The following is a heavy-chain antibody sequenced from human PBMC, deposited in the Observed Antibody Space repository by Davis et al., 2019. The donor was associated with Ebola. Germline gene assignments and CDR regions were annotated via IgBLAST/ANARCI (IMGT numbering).Heavy chain of an antibody. CDR2: IYYSGST. J-gene: IGHJ6*02. CDR3: ARMGILWFGELLLYYYGMDV. CDR1: GGSISSYY. Sequence: SETLSLTCTVSGGSISSYYWSWIRQPPGKGLEWIGYIYYSGSTNYNPSLKSRVTISVDTSKNQFSLKLSSVTAADTAVYYCARMGILWFGELLLYYYGMDVWGQGTTVTVSS. D-gene: IGHD3-10*01. V-gene: IGHV4-59*01.